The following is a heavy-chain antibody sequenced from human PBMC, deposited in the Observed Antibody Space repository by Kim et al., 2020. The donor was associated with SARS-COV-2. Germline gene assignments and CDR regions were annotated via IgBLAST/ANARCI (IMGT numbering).Heavy chain of an antibody. CDR1: GFTFGDYA. V-gene: IGHV3-9*01. D-gene: IGHD3-10*01. Sequence: GGSLRLSCAASGFTFGDYAMHWVRQAPGKGLEWVSGISWNSGSIGYADSVKGRFTISRDNAKNSLYLQMNSLRAEDTALYYCAKDVGWFGDLGAAFDIWGQGTMVTVSS. J-gene: IGHJ3*02. CDR2: ISWNSGSI. CDR3: AKDVGWFGDLGAAFDI.